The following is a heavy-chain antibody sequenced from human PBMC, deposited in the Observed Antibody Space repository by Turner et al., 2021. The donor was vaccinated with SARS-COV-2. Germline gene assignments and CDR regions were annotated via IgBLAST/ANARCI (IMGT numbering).Heavy chain of an antibody. Sequence: EVQLVESGGELIQPGGSLRLSCAVSGFSVSNNYMSWVRQAPGKGLEWVSVIYTGGSTYYTDSVKGRFTISRDNSKNTVFLQMNSLRAEDTAIYYCATGGGSSSTRVSWGQGTLVTVSS. CDR2: IYTGGST. D-gene: IGHD3-16*01. V-gene: IGHV3-53*01. CDR3: ATGGGSSSTRVS. CDR1: GFSVSNNY. J-gene: IGHJ5*02.